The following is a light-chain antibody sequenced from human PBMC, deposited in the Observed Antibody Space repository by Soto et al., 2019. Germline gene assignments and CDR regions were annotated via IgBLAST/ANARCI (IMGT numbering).Light chain of an antibody. Sequence: QSVLTQPPFASASLGASVTLTCSLSSGYSIYKVDWYEQRPGKGPRFVMRVGSSGIVGPKGDGIPDRFSVLGSGLNRYLTIKNIQEEDEGDYYCGADHGSGGDFVYVFGTGTKLTVL. CDR1: SGYSIYK. CDR3: GADHGSGGDFVYV. V-gene: IGLV9-49*01. J-gene: IGLJ1*01. CDR2: VGSSGIVG.